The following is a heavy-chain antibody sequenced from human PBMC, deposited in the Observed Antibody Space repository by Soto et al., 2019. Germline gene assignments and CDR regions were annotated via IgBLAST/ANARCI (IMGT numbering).Heavy chain of an antibody. Sequence: GESLKISCKGSGYSFTTYWIGWVRQMPGKGLEWMGIIYPGDSDTRYSPSFQGQVTISADKSISTAYLQWSSLKASDTAMYYCARQDDYPTGAFDIWGQGTMVTVSS. J-gene: IGHJ3*02. CDR3: ARQDDYPTGAFDI. V-gene: IGHV5-51*01. CDR2: IYPGDSDT. CDR1: GYSFTTYW. D-gene: IGHD4-17*01.